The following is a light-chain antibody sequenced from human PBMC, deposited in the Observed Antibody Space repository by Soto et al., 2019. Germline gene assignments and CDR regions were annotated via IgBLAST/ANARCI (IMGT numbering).Light chain of an antibody. CDR1: SSDIGGYNY. CDR3: TSSTSSSTYV. V-gene: IGLV2-14*01. J-gene: IGLJ1*01. Sequence: QSVLTQPASVSGSPGQSITISCTGTSSDIGGYNYVSWSQQHPGKAPKLMIYEVSNRPSGVSNRFSGSKSGNTASLTISGLQAEDEAHYYCTSSTSSSTYVFGTGTKVTVL. CDR2: EVS.